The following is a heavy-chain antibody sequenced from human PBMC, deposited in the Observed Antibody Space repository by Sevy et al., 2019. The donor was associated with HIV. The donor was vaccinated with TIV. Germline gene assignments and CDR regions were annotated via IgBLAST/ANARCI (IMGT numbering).Heavy chain of an antibody. V-gene: IGHV4-39*02. D-gene: IGHD3-10*01. J-gene: IGHJ5*02. CDR3: ARLHPGAEAGGWFDP. CDR2: CSYSGSA. CDR1: GDSIISSHYS. Sequence: SETLSLTCTVSGDSIISSHYSWGWIRQPPGKGLEWIGTCSYSGSAYYSPSLKSRVTISVHTSTNHFSLKLTSVTAADTSVYYCARLHPGAEAGGWFDPWGQGTLVTVSS.